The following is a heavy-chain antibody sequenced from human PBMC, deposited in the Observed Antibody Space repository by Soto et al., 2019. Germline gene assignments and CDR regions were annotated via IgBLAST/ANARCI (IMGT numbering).Heavy chain of an antibody. CDR1: GGSIRSGDYY. Sequence: KPSETLSLTCTVSGGSIRSGDYYWNWIRQPPGKGLEWTGYIYYSGSTYYNPSLKSRVTISVDTSKNQFSLKLSSVTAADTAVYYCARGTLRYSYGYHYYYGMDVWGQGTTVTVSS. CDR3: ARGTLRYSYGYHYYYGMDV. V-gene: IGHV4-30-4*01. CDR2: IYYSGST. J-gene: IGHJ6*02. D-gene: IGHD5-18*01.